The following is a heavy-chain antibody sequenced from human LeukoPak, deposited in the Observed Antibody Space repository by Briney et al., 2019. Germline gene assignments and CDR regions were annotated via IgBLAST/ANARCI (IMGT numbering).Heavy chain of an antibody. CDR1: GFTFSTYA. CDR2: ISNDGTNK. Sequence: GGSLRLPCAASGFTFSTYAIHWVRQAPGKGLEWLAIISNDGTNKYYADSVKGRFTISRDNSKNMLYLQTSSLRAEDTAVYYCAAGVIVTFYGMDVWGQGTTVTVSS. V-gene: IGHV3-30*03. J-gene: IGHJ6*02. D-gene: IGHD3-16*02. CDR3: AAGVIVTFYGMDV.